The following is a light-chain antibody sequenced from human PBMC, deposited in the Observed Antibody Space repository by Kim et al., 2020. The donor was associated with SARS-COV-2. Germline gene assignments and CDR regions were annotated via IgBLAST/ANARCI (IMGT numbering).Light chain of an antibody. CDR2: KAS. CDR3: QQYESYSRT. J-gene: IGKJ1*01. CDR1: QTISSW. V-gene: IGKV1-5*03. Sequence: DIQMTQSPSTLSASVGDRVTITCRASQTISSWLAWYQHKPGKAPKLLIYKASTLESWVPSRFSGSGSGTEFALTISSLQPDDFATYYCQQYESYSRTFGQGTKVDIK.